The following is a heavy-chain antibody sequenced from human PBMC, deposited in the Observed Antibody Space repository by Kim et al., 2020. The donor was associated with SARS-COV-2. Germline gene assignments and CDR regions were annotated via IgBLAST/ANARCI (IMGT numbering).Heavy chain of an antibody. CDR3: ASDLFRRRGLYYYYYGMDV. CDR2: ISSSSSTI. CDR1: GFTFSSYS. V-gene: IGHV3-48*04. J-gene: IGHJ6*02. Sequence: GGSLRLSCAASGFTFSSYSMNWVRQAPGKGLEWVSYISSSSSTIYYADSVKGRFTISRDNDKNSLYLQMNSLRAEDTAVYYCASDLFRRRGLYYYYYGMDVWGQGTTVTVSS. D-gene: IGHD2-21*01.